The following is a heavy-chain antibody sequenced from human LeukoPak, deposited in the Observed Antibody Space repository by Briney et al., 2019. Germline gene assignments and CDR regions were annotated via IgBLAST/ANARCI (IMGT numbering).Heavy chain of an antibody. J-gene: IGHJ6*02. V-gene: IGHV1-18*01. CDR1: GYTFTSYG. CDR2: ISACNGNK. Sequence: AAVKVSCKASGYTFTSYGISWVRQAPAQGLEWMGWISACNGNKNYAQKLQGRVTMTTDTSTSTAYMEVRSLRSDDTAVYYCARDVLLMVPGYLNYYGMDVWGQGTTVTVSS. D-gene: IGHD2-8*01. CDR3: ARDVLLMVPGYLNYYGMDV.